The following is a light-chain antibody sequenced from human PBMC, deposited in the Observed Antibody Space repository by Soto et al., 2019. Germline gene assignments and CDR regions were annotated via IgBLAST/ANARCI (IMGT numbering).Light chain of an antibody. V-gene: IGKV1-5*03. Sequence: DIQMTQSPSTLSASVGDRVTITCRASQSISTSLAWYQQKPGKAPNLLIYRASSLQSGVPSRFSGSGSGTEFTLTISSLHPDDFATYYCQQYTTSSRTFGQGTKVDIK. CDR1: QSISTS. CDR2: RAS. CDR3: QQYTTSSRT. J-gene: IGKJ1*01.